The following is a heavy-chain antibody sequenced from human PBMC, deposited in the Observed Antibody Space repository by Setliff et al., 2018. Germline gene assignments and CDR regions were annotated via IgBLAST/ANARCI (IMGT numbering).Heavy chain of an antibody. CDR1: GGSISTFY. CDR3: AKGVGNCRGGNCYSDAFDI. CDR2: IHYSGST. J-gene: IGHJ3*02. D-gene: IGHD2-15*01. V-gene: IGHV4-59*12. Sequence: SETLSLTCTVSGGSISTFYWSWIRQSPEKGLEWIAYIHYSGSTNQNPSLKSRVTISLDTLYLQMNSLRAEDTAVYYCAKGVGNCRGGNCYSDAFDIWGQGTMVTVSS.